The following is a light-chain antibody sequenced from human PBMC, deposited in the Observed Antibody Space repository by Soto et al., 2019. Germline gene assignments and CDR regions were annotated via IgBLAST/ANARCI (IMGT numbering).Light chain of an antibody. CDR2: GAS. Sequence: EIVVTQSPATLSVSPEERATLSCRASQSVSSNLAWYQQKPCQDPRLLIYGASTRSTGIPARVSGSGSGTEFTLTISSLRSEDFAVFYCNLDHDWRPGTFGQGKKGEIK. CDR1: QSVSSN. CDR3: NLDHDWRPGT. J-gene: IGKJ1*01. V-gene: IGKV3-15*01.